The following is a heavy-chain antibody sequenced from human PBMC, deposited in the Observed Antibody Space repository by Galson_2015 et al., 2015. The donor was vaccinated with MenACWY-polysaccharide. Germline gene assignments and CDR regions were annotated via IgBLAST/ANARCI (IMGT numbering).Heavy chain of an antibody. D-gene: IGHD3-10*01. Sequence: SLRLSCAASGFTVSSNYMSWVRQAPGKGLEWVSVIYSGGSTCYADSVKGRFTISRDNSKNTLYLQMNSLRAEDTAVYYCARSTMVREVTITLGYWGQGTLVTVSS. J-gene: IGHJ4*02. V-gene: IGHV3-53*01. CDR3: ARSTMVREVTITLGY. CDR1: GFTVSSNY. CDR2: IYSGGST.